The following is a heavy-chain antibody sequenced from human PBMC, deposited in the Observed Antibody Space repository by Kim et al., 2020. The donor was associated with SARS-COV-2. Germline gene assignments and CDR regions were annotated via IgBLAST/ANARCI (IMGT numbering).Heavy chain of an antibody. CDR3: TRAPQQLVLFDYYYYGMDV. J-gene: IGHJ6*02. V-gene: IGHV3-66*01. CDR1: GFTVSSNY. CDR2: IYSGGST. D-gene: IGHD6-13*01. Sequence: GGSLRLSCAASGFTVSSNYMSWGRQAPGKGLEWVSVIYSGGSTYYADSVKGRFTISRDNSKNTLYLQMNSLRAEDRAVYYCTRAPQQLVLFDYYYYGMDVWGQRTTVTVSS.